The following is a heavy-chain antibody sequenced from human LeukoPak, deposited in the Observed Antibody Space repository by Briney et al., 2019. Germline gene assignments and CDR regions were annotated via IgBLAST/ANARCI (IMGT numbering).Heavy chain of an antibody. CDR2: IVVGSGNT. J-gene: IGHJ6*03. Sequence: GASVKVSCKASGFTFTSSAMQWVRQARGQRLEWIGWIVVGSGNTNYAQKFQERVTITRDMSTSTAYMELSSLRSEDTAVYYCAADSLSASSSWYGYYYMDVWGKGTTVTVSS. D-gene: IGHD6-13*01. CDR1: GFTFTSSA. CDR3: AADSLSASSSWYGYYYMDV. V-gene: IGHV1-58*02.